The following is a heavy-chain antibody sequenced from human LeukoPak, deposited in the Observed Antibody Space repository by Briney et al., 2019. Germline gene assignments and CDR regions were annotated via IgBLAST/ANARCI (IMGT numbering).Heavy chain of an antibody. J-gene: IGHJ4*02. CDR1: GYTFTRYD. Sequence: ASVKVSCMASGYTFTRYDINWVRQATGQGLEWMGWMNPNRGNADYAQKFQGRVTMTRNSSISTAYIELSSLRSEDTAVYYLARRTATGGTTIGDWGQGTLVTVSS. CDR2: MNPNRGNA. D-gene: IGHD1-1*01. CDR3: ARRTATGGTTIGD. V-gene: IGHV1-8*01.